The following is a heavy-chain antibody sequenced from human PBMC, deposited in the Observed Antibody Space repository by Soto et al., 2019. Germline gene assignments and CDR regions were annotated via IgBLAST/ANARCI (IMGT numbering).Heavy chain of an antibody. V-gene: IGHV3-30*18. CDR2: ISYDGSNK. J-gene: IGHJ4*02. D-gene: IGHD2-15*01. CDR1: GFTFSSYG. CDR3: AKGSLVVVAAYDY. Sequence: SCKASGFTFSSYGMHWVRQAPGKGLEWVAVISYDGSNKYYADSVKGRFTISRDNSKNTLYLQMNSLRAEDTAVYYCAKGSLVVVAAYDYWGQGTLVTVSS.